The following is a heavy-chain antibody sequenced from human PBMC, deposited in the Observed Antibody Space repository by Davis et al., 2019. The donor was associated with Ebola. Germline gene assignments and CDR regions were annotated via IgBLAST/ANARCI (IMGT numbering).Heavy chain of an antibody. CDR1: GFTFSNAW. CDR2: IKSKTDGGTT. D-gene: IGHD4-17*01. CDR3: TRLVGDYGEVY. Sequence: GGSLRLSCAASGFTFSNAWMSWVRQAPGKGLEWVGRIKSKTDGGTTDYAAPVKGRFTISRDDSKNTLYLQMNSLKTDDTAVYYCTRLVGDYGEVYWGQGTLVTVSS. J-gene: IGHJ4*02. V-gene: IGHV3-15*01.